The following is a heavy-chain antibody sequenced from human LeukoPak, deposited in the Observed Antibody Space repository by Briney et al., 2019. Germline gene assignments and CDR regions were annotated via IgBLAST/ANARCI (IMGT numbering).Heavy chain of an antibody. Sequence: ASVKVSCKASGYTFTDYYMHWVRQAPGEGLEWMGRINPNSGGTNYAQKFQGRVTMTRDTSISTAYMELNRLSSDDTAVYYCARDMIIMVRGVPYGADVWGQGTPVTVSS. CDR3: ARDMIIMVRGVPYGADV. CDR2: INPNSGGT. CDR1: GYTFTDYY. J-gene: IGHJ6*02. D-gene: IGHD3-10*01. V-gene: IGHV1-2*06.